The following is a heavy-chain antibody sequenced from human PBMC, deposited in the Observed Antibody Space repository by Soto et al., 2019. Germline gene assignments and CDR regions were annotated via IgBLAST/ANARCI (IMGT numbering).Heavy chain of an antibody. V-gene: IGHV1-2*02. Sequence: ASVKVSCKASGYTFTDYYIHWVRQAPGQGLEWMGWINPNSGGTYFAQKFQGRVTMTRDTSITTAYMELSRLKSDDTAVYYCATENSIADAWGQGTLVTVSS. CDR1: GYTFTDYY. CDR3: ATENSIADA. CDR2: INPNSGGT. J-gene: IGHJ5*02. D-gene: IGHD6-6*01.